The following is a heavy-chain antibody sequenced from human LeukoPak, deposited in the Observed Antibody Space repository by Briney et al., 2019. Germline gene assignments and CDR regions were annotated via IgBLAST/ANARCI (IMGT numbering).Heavy chain of an antibody. CDR2: IHHSGRT. J-gene: IGHJ5*02. Sequence: SETLSLTCTVSGYSISSDYYWGWIRQPPGKGLEWIGSIHHSGRTYYNPSLKSRVTISVDTSKNQFSLKLSSVTAADTAVYYCARDHLADLASRLFDPWGQGTLVTVSS. CDR1: GYSISSDYY. V-gene: IGHV4-38-2*02. D-gene: IGHD3-3*01. CDR3: ARDHLADLASRLFDP.